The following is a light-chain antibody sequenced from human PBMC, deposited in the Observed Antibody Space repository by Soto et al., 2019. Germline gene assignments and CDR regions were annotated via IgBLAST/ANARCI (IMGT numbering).Light chain of an antibody. CDR2: EVS. J-gene: IGLJ3*02. CDR3: SSYTRSSTVV. V-gene: IGLV2-14*01. Sequence: QSALTQPASVSGSPGQSITISCTGTSSDVGGYNYVSWYQQYPGKAPKLMIYEVSNRPSGVSNRFSGSKSGNTASLTISGLQAEDEADYYCSSYTRSSTVVFGGGTKLT. CDR1: SSDVGGYNY.